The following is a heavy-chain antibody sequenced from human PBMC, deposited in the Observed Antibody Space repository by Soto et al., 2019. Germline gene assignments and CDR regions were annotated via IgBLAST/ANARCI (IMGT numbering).Heavy chain of an antibody. CDR1: GVSISNYY. CDR2: ILYTGSA. J-gene: IGHJ5*02. D-gene: IGHD6-13*01. Sequence: SETLSVTGTVSGVSISNYYWSWIGQPPGNGLEWIGHILYTGSAKYNPSLKSRVTMSLDTSKNQFSLKLTSVTAADTAVYYCARYSSNSDWFDPWGQGTLVTVSS. CDR3: ARYSSNSDWFDP. V-gene: IGHV4-59*01.